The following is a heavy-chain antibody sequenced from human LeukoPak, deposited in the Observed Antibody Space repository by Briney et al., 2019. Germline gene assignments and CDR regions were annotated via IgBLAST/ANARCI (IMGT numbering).Heavy chain of an antibody. CDR2: ISSSGSTK. J-gene: IGHJ4*02. Sequence: GGSLRLSCVASGFAFSSYEMDWVRQAPGKGLEWVSYISSSGSTKYYPDSVKGRFIVSRDNAKNSLFLQVNSLRAEDTAVYYCARDHLTVAAFDYCGQGTLVTVSS. D-gene: IGHD6-19*01. V-gene: IGHV3-48*03. CDR3: ARDHLTVAAFDY. CDR1: GFAFSSYE.